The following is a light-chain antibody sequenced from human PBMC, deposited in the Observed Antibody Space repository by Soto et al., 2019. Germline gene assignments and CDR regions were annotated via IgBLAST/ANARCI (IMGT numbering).Light chain of an antibody. Sequence: EIVLTQSPGTLSLSPGERATLSCRASQSVSSSYLAWYQQKPGQAPGLLIYGASTRATGIQARFSGSGSGTEFTLTIRSLQSEDFAVYYCKQYNNWPPAFGQGTRLEI. V-gene: IGKV3-15*01. CDR1: QSVSSSY. CDR2: GAS. J-gene: IGKJ5*01. CDR3: KQYNNWPPA.